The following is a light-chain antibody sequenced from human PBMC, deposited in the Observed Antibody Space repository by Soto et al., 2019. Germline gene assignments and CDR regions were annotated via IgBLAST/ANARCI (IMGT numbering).Light chain of an antibody. CDR2: DAS. J-gene: IGKJ2*01. Sequence: DILMTQSPSILSASVGDTVTITCRASQSISKWVAWYQQRAGKAPTALILDASNSEKGVPSRFSGSGSGTEFTLIISGLQPEDFETYYCHQYDSYPYTFGQGTKVDI. CDR1: QSISKW. V-gene: IGKV1-5*01. CDR3: HQYDSYPYT.